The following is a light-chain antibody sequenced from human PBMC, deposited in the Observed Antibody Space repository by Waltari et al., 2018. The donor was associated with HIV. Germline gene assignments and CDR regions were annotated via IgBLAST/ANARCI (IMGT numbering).Light chain of an antibody. CDR3: ASWDDNLRHWV. Sequence: QPKMTQAPSASKTPGQRITMSCSGSKSNIGNNFIYWYQQIPGAAPRLVMARNDRLPAVVPDRFSCTKSGTSAFLAITDLRLDDEATYVCASWDDNLRHWVFGGGTKLTVL. J-gene: IGLJ3*02. CDR2: RND. CDR1: KSNIGNNF. V-gene: IGLV1-47*01.